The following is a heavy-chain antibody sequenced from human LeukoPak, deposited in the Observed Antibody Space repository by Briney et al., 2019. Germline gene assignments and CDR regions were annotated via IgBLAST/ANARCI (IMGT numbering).Heavy chain of an antibody. CDR3: ARVGVSIAAVPFDL. D-gene: IGHD6-13*01. Sequence: NTSETLSLTCTVSGGSISSSSYYWGWNRQPPGKGLEWIGSIYYSGSTYYNPSLKSRVTISVDTSKNQFSLKLSSVTAADTAVYYCARVGVSIAAVPFDLWGRGTLVTVSS. CDR2: IYYSGST. J-gene: IGHJ2*01. V-gene: IGHV4-39*07. CDR1: GGSISSSSYY.